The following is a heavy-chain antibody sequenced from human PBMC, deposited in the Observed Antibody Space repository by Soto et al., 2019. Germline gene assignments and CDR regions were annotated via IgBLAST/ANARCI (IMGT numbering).Heavy chain of an antibody. V-gene: IGHV4-34*01. J-gene: IGHJ4*02. CDR1: GGSFSGYY. Sequence: SETLSLTCAVYGGSFSGYYWSWIRQPPGKGLEWIGEINHSGSTNYNPSLKSRVTISVDTSKNQFSLKLSSVTAADTAVYYCARWGLEYSSSSGDFDYCGQGTLVTVSS. CDR3: ARWGLEYSSSSGDFDY. D-gene: IGHD6-6*01. CDR2: INHSGST.